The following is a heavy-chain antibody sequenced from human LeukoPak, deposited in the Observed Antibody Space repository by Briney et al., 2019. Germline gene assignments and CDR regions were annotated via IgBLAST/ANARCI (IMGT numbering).Heavy chain of an antibody. CDR3: ARVPYCTNGICYTHYYCDY. Sequence: ASVKVSGKASGYTFTNYYMHWVRQAPGQGLEWMGLINPSGGSTTYAQKFQGRVTMTRDTSTSTVYMELSSLRSEDTAVYYCARVPYCTNGICYTHYYCDYWGQGTLVTVSS. V-gene: IGHV1-46*01. CDR1: GYTFTNYY. CDR2: INPSGGST. D-gene: IGHD2-8*01. J-gene: IGHJ4*02.